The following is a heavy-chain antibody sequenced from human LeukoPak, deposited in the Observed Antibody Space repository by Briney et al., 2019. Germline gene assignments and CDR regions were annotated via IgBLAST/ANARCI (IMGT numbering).Heavy chain of an antibody. V-gene: IGHV3-30-3*01. CDR3: AKWGDYDVLTGYYDPDY. D-gene: IGHD3-9*01. Sequence: GGSLRLSCAASGFTFSSYAMHWVRQAPGKGLEWVAVISYDGSNKYYADSVKGRFTISRDNSKSTLYLQMNSLRAEDTAVYYCAKWGDYDVLTGYYDPDYWGQGTPVTVSS. CDR2: ISYDGSNK. CDR1: GFTFSSYA. J-gene: IGHJ4*02.